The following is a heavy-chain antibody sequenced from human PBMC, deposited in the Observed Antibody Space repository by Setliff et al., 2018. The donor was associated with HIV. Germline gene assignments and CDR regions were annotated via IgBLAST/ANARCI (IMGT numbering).Heavy chain of an antibody. V-gene: IGHV1-46*01. CDR1: GYTFTSYY. Sequence: GASVKVSCKASGYTFTSYYMHWVRQAPGQGLEWMGIINPSGGSTSYAQNLQGRVTMTRDTSISTAYMELSSLKSEDTAVYYCARPRAQYYYGMDVWGQGTTVTVS. CDR2: INPSGGST. J-gene: IGHJ6*02. CDR3: ARPRAQYYYGMDV.